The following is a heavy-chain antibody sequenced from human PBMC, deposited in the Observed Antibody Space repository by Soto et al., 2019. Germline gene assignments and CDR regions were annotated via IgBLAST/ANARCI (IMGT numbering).Heavy chain of an antibody. D-gene: IGHD4-17*01. CDR1: EFTSVTYW. Sequence: EVQLVATGGGLVQPGGSLSLSCAASEFTSVTYWMSWVRQAPGKGLEWVASIKPDGSEKPYVDSVKGRFTISRDNAKNSLDLQMNGLRAEDTAVYYCARVECYGDPSRGYWYFGLWGRGTLVTVSS. J-gene: IGHJ2*01. V-gene: IGHV3-7*01. CDR3: ARVECYGDPSRGYWYFGL. CDR2: IKPDGSEK.